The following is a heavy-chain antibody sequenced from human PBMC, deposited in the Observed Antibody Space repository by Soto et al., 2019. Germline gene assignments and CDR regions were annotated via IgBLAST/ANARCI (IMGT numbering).Heavy chain of an antibody. CDR3: ARGGGYFRSTRRRPFMDV. V-gene: IGHV4-34*01. CDR1: GGSFSGYY. J-gene: IGHJ6*04. Sequence: SETLSLTCAVYGGSFSGYYWSWIRQPPGKGLEWIGEINHSGSTNYNPSLKSRVTISVDTSKNQFSLKLSSVTAADTAVYYCARGGGYFRSTRRRPFMDVRGKAITLTRFS. D-gene: IGHD2-2*01. CDR2: INHSGST.